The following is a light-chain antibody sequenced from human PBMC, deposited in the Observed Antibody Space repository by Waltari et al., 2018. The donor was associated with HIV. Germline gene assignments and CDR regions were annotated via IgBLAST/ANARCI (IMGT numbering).Light chain of an antibody. V-gene: IGLV1-40*01. CDR2: GNS. CDR1: SSNIGAGYD. Sequence: QSVLTQPPSVSGAPGQRVTISCTGSSSNIGAGYDVNWYQQLPGTAPKPLIYGNSNRPSGVPDRFSGSKSGTSASLAITGLQAEDEADYYCQSYDSSLSALYVFGTGTKVTVL. J-gene: IGLJ1*01. CDR3: QSYDSSLSALYV.